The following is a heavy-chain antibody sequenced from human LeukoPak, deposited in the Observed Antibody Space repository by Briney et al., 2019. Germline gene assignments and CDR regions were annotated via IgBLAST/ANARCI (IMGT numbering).Heavy chain of an antibody. D-gene: IGHD3-10*01. CDR3: ARPQGSSGPSDAFDI. CDR1: GGSISSYY. J-gene: IGHJ3*02. V-gene: IGHV4-59*12. Sequence: SETLSLTCTVSGGSISSYYWSWIRQPPGKGLKWIGNIYYSGYTTYSPSLRSRVTISVDTSKNQFSLKLSSVTAADTAVYYCARPQGSSGPSDAFDIWGQGTMVTVSS. CDR2: IYYSGYT.